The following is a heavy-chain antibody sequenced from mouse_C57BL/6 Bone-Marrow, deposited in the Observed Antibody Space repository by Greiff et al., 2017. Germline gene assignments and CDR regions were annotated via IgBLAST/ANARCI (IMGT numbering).Heavy chain of an antibody. CDR1: GYAFSSSW. CDR2: IYPGDGDT. Sequence: QVQLQQSGPELVKPGASVKISCKASGYAFSSSWMNWVKQRPGKGLEWIGRIYPGDGDTNYNGKFKGKATLTASKSSSTAYMQLSSLTSEDSAVYFCARWSTTVVALYDFDYGGQGTTLTVTS. J-gene: IGHJ2*01. D-gene: IGHD1-1*01. V-gene: IGHV1-82*01. CDR3: ARWSTTVVALYDFDY.